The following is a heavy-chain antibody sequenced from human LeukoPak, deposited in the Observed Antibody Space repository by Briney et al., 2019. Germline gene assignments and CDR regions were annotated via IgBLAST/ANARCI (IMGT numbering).Heavy chain of an antibody. CDR3: ARRQDDIVVVPAAWGVDP. D-gene: IGHD2-2*01. CDR2: INHSGST. J-gene: IGHJ5*02. CDR1: GGSLSGYY. Sequence: ASETLSLTCAVYGGSLSGYYWSWIRQPPGKGLEWIGEINHSGSTNYNPSLKSRVTISVDTSKNQFSLKLSSVTAADTAVYYCARRQDDIVVVPAAWGVDPWGQGTLVTVSS. V-gene: IGHV4-34*01.